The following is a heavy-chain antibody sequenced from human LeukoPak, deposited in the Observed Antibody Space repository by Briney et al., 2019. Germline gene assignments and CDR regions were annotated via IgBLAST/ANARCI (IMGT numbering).Heavy chain of an antibody. Sequence: PSETLSLTCTVSGGSISSSSYYWGWIRQPPGKGLEWIGSIYYSGSTYYNPSLKSRVTISVDTSKNQFSLRLSSVTAADTAVYYCARGPTVAGIDYWGQGTLVTVSS. J-gene: IGHJ4*02. CDR1: GGSISSSSYY. D-gene: IGHD6-19*01. CDR3: ARGPTVAGIDY. V-gene: IGHV4-39*07. CDR2: IYYSGST.